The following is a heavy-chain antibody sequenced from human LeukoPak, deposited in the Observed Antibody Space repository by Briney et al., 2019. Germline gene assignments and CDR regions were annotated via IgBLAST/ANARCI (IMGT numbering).Heavy chain of an antibody. V-gene: IGHV4-59*01. CDR1: DDSITIYY. Sequence: SETLSLTCTVSDDSITIYYWSWIRQPPGKGLEWIGYIHYSGSTSYNPSLKSRVTISVDTSKNQFSLKLSSVTAADTAVHYCARGPRKVVDYWGQGTLVTVSS. CDR2: IHYSGST. CDR3: ARGPRKVVDY. J-gene: IGHJ4*02. D-gene: IGHD1-14*01.